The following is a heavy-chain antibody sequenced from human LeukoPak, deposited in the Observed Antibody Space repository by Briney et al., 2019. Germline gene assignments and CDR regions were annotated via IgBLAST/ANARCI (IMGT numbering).Heavy chain of an antibody. D-gene: IGHD6-6*01. CDR2: IYYSGST. Sequence: PSETLSLTCTVSGGSISSYYWSWIRQPPGKGLEWIGYIYYSGSTNYNPSLKSRVTISVDTSKNQFSLKLSSVTAADTAVYYCAXDRRTWGSSGLSEYFQHWGQGTLVTVSS. CDR1: GGSISSYY. CDR3: AXDRRTWGSSGLSEYFQH. J-gene: IGHJ1*01. V-gene: IGHV4-59*01.